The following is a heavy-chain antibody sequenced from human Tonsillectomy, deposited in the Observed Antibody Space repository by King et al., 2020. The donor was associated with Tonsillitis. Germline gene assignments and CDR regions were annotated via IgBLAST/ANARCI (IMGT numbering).Heavy chain of an antibody. V-gene: IGHV3-23*04. Sequence: VQLVESGGGLVQRGGSLRLSCAASGFIFTSYAMSWVRQAPGKGLEWVSGISGSGGSTYYADSVKGRFTISRDNSRNTLYLQMNSLRVEDTAVYYCAKGRLGNDVGYFEYWGQGTLVTVSS. J-gene: IGHJ4*02. CDR2: ISGSGGST. D-gene: IGHD1-1*01. CDR1: GFIFTSYA. CDR3: AKGRLGNDVGYFEY.